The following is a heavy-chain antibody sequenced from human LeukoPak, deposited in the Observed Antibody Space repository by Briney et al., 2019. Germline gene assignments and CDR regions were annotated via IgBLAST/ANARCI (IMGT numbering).Heavy chain of an antibody. CDR3: ARVAIEGGAAAGDFDY. Sequence: SETLSLTCAVSGGSISSSNWWSWVRQPPGKGLEWIGEIYHSGSTNYNPSLKSRVTISVDTSKNQFSLKLSSVTAADTAVYYCARVAIEGGAAAGDFDYWGQGTLVTVSS. V-gene: IGHV4-4*02. CDR1: GGSISSSNW. D-gene: IGHD6-13*01. CDR2: IYHSGST. J-gene: IGHJ4*02.